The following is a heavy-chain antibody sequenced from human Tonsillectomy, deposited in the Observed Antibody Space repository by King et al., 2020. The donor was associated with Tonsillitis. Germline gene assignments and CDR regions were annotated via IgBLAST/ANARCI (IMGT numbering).Heavy chain of an antibody. D-gene: IGHD3-3*01. CDR1: GFTFSSYA. Sequence: VQLVESGGGLIQPGGSLRLSCAASGFTFSSYAMNWVRQAPGKGLEWVSDISGSGGSTYYADSVEGRFAISRDNSKNTLYLQMNSLRAEDTAVYYCAKDRDFWSPNGMDVWGQGTTVTVSS. V-gene: IGHV3-23*04. CDR3: AKDRDFWSPNGMDV. J-gene: IGHJ6*02. CDR2: ISGSGGST.